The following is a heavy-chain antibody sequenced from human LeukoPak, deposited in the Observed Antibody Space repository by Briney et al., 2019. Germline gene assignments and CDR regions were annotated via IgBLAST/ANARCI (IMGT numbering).Heavy chain of an antibody. CDR2: TYYKSKWYN. CDR1: GDRVSSNDAG. J-gene: IGHJ4*01. CDR3: ARQGPLGLLTLDY. Sequence: SQTLSLTCAISGDRVSSNDAGWNWIRQSPSRGLEWLGRTYYKSKWYNDYAVSVKSRITINPDTSKNQFSLQLNSVTPEDTAVYFCARQGPLGLLTLDYWGEGTLASVSS. V-gene: IGHV6-1*01. D-gene: IGHD3-16*01.